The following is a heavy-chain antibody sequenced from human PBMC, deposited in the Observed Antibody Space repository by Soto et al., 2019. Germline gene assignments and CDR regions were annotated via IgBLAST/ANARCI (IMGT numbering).Heavy chain of an antibody. V-gene: IGHV4-59*01. J-gene: IGHJ6*02. CDR2: IYYSGST. CDR1: GGSISSYY. CDR3: ARDQRGYSGYDRTQDYYYYGMDV. D-gene: IGHD5-12*01. Sequence: SETLSLTCTVSGGSISSYYWSWIRQPPGKGLEWIGYIYYSGSTNYNPSLKSRVTISVDTSKNQFSLKLSSVTAADTAVYYCARDQRGYSGYDRTQDYYYYGMDVWGQGTTVTVSS.